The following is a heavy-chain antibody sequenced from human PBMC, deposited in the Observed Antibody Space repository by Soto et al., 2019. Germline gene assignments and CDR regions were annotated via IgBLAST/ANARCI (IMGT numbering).Heavy chain of an antibody. J-gene: IGHJ4*02. CDR1: GGSISSYRYY. V-gene: IGHV4-39*01. Sequence: QLQVQESGPGLVKPSETLSLTCTVSGGSISSYRYYWGWIRQPPGKGLEWIGSIYYSGSTYYNPSLKSRVPISVDTSKNQFSLKLNSMTAADTAVYYCARRGGYSYGLFDYWGQGTLVTVSS. D-gene: IGHD5-18*01. CDR2: IYYSGST. CDR3: ARRGGYSYGLFDY.